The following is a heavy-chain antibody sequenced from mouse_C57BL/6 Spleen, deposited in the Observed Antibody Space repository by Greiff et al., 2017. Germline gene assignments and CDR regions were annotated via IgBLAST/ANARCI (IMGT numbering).Heavy chain of an antibody. V-gene: IGHV14-1*01. Sequence: EVQLQQSGAELVRPGASVKLSCTASGFNIKDYYMHWVKQRPEQGLEWIGRIDPEDGDTEYAPKFQGKATMTADTSSNTAYLQLSSLTSEDTAVYYCTRGREEAWFAYWGQGTLVTVSA. CDR2: IDPEDGDT. CDR3: TRGREEAWFAY. CDR1: GFNIKDYY. J-gene: IGHJ3*01.